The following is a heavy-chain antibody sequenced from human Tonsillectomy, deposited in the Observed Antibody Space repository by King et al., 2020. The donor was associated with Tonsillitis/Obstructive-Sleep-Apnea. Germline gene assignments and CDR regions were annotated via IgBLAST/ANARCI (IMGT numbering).Heavy chain of an antibody. D-gene: IGHD3-10*01. CDR2: LWYDGTNK. CDR1: GFTFSSYG. Sequence: VQLVESGGGVVQPGRSLRLSCAASGFTFSSYGMHWVRPAPGKGLGGVEVLWYDGTNKNYADSVKGRFTISRDNSKNTLYLQMSSLRAEDTAMYDCARVRGYYGGWFDPWGRGTLLTVPS. CDR3: ARVRGYYGGWFDP. V-gene: IGHV3-33*01. J-gene: IGHJ5*02.